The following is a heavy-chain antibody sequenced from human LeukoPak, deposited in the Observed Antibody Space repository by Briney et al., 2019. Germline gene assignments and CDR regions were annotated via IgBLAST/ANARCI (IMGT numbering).Heavy chain of an antibody. J-gene: IGHJ4*02. V-gene: IGHV1-2*02. CDR1: GYTFTGYY. CDR3: ARGPCRGGSCYSFDH. D-gene: IGHD2-15*01. CDR2: INPNSGGT. Sequence: ASVKVSCKASGYTFTGYYMHWVRQAPGQGLEWMGWINPNSGGTNYAQKFQGRVTMTRDTSISTAYMELSRLRSDDTAVYYCARGPCRGGSCYSFDHWGQGTLVTVSS.